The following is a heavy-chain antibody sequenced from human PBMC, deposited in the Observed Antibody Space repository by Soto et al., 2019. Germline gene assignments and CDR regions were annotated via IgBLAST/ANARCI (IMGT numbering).Heavy chain of an antibody. CDR2: ISWNSGSI. CDR1: GFSFDDFA. Sequence: EVQLVESGGGLVQPGRSLRLSCAASGFSFDDFAMHWVRQAPGKGLEWVSGISWNSGSIAYADSVQGRFTISRDNAKNSMYLQMNSLRADDTALYYCTKGGKGGLGGSDWFDPWGQGTLVTVSS. V-gene: IGHV3-9*01. CDR3: TKGGKGGLGGSDWFDP. J-gene: IGHJ5*02. D-gene: IGHD7-27*01.